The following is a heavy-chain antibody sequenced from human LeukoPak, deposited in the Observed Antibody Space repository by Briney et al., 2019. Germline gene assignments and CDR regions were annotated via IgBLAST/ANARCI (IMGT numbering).Heavy chain of an antibody. J-gene: IGHJ4*02. D-gene: IGHD6-19*01. CDR3: ARYVAADPSDY. CDR1: GYPFIAYW. CDR2: IHGGDSDT. V-gene: IGHV5-51*01. Sequence: GESLKISCKGSGYPFIAYWIGWVRQMLGKGLEWVGIIHGGDSDTRYSPSFEGQVTISADKSISTAYLQWSSLKASVTAMYYCARYVAADPSDYWGQGTLVTVSS.